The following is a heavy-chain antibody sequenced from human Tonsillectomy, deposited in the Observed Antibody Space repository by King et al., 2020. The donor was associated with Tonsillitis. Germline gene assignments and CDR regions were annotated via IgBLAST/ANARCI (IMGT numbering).Heavy chain of an antibody. Sequence: VQLVESGGGVVQPGRSLRLSCEASGFTFSSYDMHWVRQAPGKGLEWVAVIWYDGSNKYYVDSVKGRFTISRDNSKNTLYLQMNSLRADDTAVYYCARDDRSSSGCHDFWGQGTLVTVSS. D-gene: IGHD6-19*01. J-gene: IGHJ4*02. CDR3: ARDDRSSSGCHDF. CDR1: GFTFSSYD. V-gene: IGHV3-33*01. CDR2: IWYDGSNK.